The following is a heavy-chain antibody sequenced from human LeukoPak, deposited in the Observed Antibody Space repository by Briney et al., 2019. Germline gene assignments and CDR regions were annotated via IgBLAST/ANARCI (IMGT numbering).Heavy chain of an antibody. J-gene: IGHJ5*02. CDR1: GGSISSYY. Sequence: SETLSLTCAVSGGSISSYYWSWIRQPPGKGLEWIGYIYYRGSTNYNPSLKSRVTISVDTSKNQFSLKLSSVTAADTAVYYCARLSSSLTLEFQTTVNWFDPWGQGTLVTVSS. CDR3: ARLSSSLTLEFQTTVNWFDP. V-gene: IGHV4-59*08. D-gene: IGHD6-13*01. CDR2: IYYRGST.